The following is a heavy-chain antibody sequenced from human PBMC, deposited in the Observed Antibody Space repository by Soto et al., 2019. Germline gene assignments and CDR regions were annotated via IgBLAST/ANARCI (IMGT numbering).Heavy chain of an antibody. CDR2: IIPIFGTA. D-gene: IGHD3-3*01. J-gene: IGHJ5*02. CDR3: ALSRGGYDFWSGPEWFDP. Sequence: QVQLVQSGAEVKKPGSSVKVSCKASGGTFSSYAISWVRQAPGQGLEWMGGIIPIFGTANYAQKFQGRVTITADESTSTAYMELSSLRSEDTAVYYCALSRGGYDFWSGPEWFDPWGQGTLVTVSS. CDR1: GGTFSSYA. V-gene: IGHV1-69*01.